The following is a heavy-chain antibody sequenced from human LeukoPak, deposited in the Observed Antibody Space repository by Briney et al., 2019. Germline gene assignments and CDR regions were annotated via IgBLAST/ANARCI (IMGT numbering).Heavy chain of an antibody. D-gene: IGHD6-25*01. V-gene: IGHV1-69*04. Sequence: GASVKVSCKASGGTFSSYAISWVRQAPGQGLEWMGRIIPILGIANYAQKFQGRVTITADKSTSTAYMELSSLRSEDTAVYYCARSRQFFVAAYFDYWGQGTLVTVSS. J-gene: IGHJ4*02. CDR3: ARSRQFFVAAYFDY. CDR2: IIPILGIA. CDR1: GGTFSSYA.